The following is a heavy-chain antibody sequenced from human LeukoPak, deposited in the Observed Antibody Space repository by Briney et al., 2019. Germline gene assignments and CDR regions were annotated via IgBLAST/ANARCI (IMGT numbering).Heavy chain of an antibody. V-gene: IGHV3-23*01. Sequence: GGSLRLSCAASGFTFSRYAMSWVRQAPGKGLEWVSAISGSGGSTYYADSVKGRFTISRDNSKNTLYLQMNSLRAEDTAVYYCAKGTVWFGELLYPDYWGQGTLVTVSS. CDR3: AKGTVWFGELLYPDY. J-gene: IGHJ4*02. D-gene: IGHD3-10*01. CDR1: GFTFSRYA. CDR2: ISGSGGST.